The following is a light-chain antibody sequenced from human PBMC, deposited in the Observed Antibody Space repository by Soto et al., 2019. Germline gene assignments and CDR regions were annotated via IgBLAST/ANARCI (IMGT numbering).Light chain of an antibody. V-gene: IGKV2-28*01. Sequence: DIMMTQSHIILPVTPGEPASISCISIHILLYNNTYNYLDWYLQKPGQSPQLLIYLGSNRATGVPDRFSGSGTCTDFTLKVSRVETEDIGTYYCMPTLQVVSFAQGTRLEI. J-gene: IGKJ5*01. CDR1: HILLYNNTYNY. CDR3: MPTLQVVS. CDR2: LGS.